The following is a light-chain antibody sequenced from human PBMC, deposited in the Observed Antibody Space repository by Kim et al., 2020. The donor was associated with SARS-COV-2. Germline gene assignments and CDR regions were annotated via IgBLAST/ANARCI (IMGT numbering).Light chain of an antibody. V-gene: IGKV1-5*03. J-gene: IGKJ4*01. Sequence: DIQMTQSPSTLSASVGDRVTITCRASQSISSWLAWYQQKPGKAPKLLIYKASSLASGVPSRFSGSGSGTEFTLTISSLQPDDFASYYCQQHNSYPLTFGGGTKVDIK. CDR1: QSISSW. CDR2: KAS. CDR3: QQHNSYPLT.